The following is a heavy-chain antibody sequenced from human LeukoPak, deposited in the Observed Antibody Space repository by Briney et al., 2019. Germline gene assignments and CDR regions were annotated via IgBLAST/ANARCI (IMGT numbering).Heavy chain of an antibody. CDR2: INPNSGGT. V-gene: IGHV1-2*04. CDR3: ATQYVVSLHYYYGMDV. CDR1: GYTFTGYY. J-gene: IGHJ6*02. D-gene: IGHD4-11*01. Sequence: GASVKVSCKASGYTFTGYYVHWVRQAPGQGLEWMGWINPNSGGTNYAQKFQGWVTMTRDTSISTAYMELSRLRSDDTAVYYCATQYVVSLHYYYGMDVWGQGTTVTVSS.